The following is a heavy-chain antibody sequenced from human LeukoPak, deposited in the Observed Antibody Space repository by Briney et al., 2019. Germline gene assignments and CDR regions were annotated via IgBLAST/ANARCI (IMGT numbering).Heavy chain of an antibody. V-gene: IGHV3-48*01. Sequence: GGSLRLSCVASGFTFSSYSMKWVRQAQGKGLEGLSYISRSSTTINYADSVKGQFTSSRDNAKNSLYLQMNSLRAEDTAVYYCARGYSSGFYMDVWGKGTTVTVSS. CDR3: ARGYSSGFYMDV. J-gene: IGHJ6*03. CDR1: GFTFSSYS. D-gene: IGHD6-19*01. CDR2: ISRSSTTI.